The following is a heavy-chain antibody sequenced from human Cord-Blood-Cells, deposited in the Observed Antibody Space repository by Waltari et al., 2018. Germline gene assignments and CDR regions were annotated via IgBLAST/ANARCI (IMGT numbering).Heavy chain of an antibody. D-gene: IGHD6-6*01. CDR3: ARSKLVWFDP. V-gene: IGHV4-39*01. CDR2: IYYSGGT. J-gene: IGHJ5*02. CDR1: GGSISSSSYY. Sequence: QLQLQESGPGLVKPSETLSLTCTVSGGSISSSSYYWGWIRQPPGKGLEWIGSIYYSGGTYDNPSLKSRVTISVDTSKNQFSLKLSSVTAADTAVYYCARSKLVWFDPWGQGTLVTVSS.